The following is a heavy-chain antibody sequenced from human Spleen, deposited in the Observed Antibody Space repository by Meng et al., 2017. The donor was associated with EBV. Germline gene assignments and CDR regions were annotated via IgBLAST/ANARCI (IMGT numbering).Heavy chain of an antibody. CDR2: ISSSGSTI. CDR1: GFTFSDYY. J-gene: IGHJ4*02. V-gene: IGHV3-11*04. Sequence: VDAGGGLVKPGGALSLSCAASGFTFSDYYMTWIRQAPGRGLEWVSYISSSGSTIDYADSVKGRSTISRDNAKNTPCLQMNSLRAEDTAVYYCSRDLAGSDDYWGQGTLVTVSS. D-gene: IGHD1-14*01. CDR3: SRDLAGSDDY.